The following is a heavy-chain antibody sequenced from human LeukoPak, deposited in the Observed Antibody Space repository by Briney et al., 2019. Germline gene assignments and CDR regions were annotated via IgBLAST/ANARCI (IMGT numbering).Heavy chain of an antibody. CDR1: GGTFSSYA. CDR3: ARDLKLPGISSSWHDDAFDI. V-gene: IGHV1-69*06. D-gene: IGHD6-13*01. Sequence: ASVKVSCQASGGTFSSYAISWVRQAPGQGLEWMGGIIPIFGTANYAQKFQGRVAITADKSKSTAYMEMSSLRSEDTAVYYCARDLKLPGISSSWHDDAFDIWGQGTMVTVSS. CDR2: IIPIFGTA. J-gene: IGHJ3*02.